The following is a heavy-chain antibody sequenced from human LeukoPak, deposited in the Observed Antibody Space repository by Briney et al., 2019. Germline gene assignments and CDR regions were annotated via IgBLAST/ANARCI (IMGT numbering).Heavy chain of an antibody. CDR1: GFILSRYA. J-gene: IGHJ5*01. D-gene: IGHD2-8*01. CDR2: LSGTRGST. Sequence: GGSLRLSCAASGFILSRYAMSWVRQAPGKGLKWASTLSGTRGSTYYADSVKGRFTTSSDNAMNSLYLQMNSLRADDTAVYYCARHNGWFDYWGQGTLVTVSS. CDR3: ARHNGWFDY. V-gene: IGHV3-23*01.